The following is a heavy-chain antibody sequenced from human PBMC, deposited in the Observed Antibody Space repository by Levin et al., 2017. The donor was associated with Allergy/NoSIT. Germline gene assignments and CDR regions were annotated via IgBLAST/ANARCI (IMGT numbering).Heavy chain of an antibody. CDR1: GFTFSSYA. J-gene: IGHJ4*02. D-gene: IGHD5-18*01. CDR3: ARGAGYSYGPFDY. CDR2: ISYDGSNK. Sequence: SCAASGFTFSSYAMHWVRQAPGKGLEWVAVISYDGSNKYYADSVKGRFTISRDNSKNTLYLQMNSLRTEDTAVYYCARGAGYSYGPFDYWGQGTLVTVSS. V-gene: IGHV3-30-3*01.